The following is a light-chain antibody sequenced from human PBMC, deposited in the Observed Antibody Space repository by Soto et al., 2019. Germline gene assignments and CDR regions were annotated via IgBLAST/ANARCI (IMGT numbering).Light chain of an antibody. CDR2: GAS. CDR3: QQYNEWPET. J-gene: IGKJ5*01. Sequence: EIVMTQSPATLSVSPGEIATLSFRASHSVRSSLAWYQQKPGQAPRLLIHGASTRATGIPGRFSGSGSGTEFTLIISSLQSEDFAVYYCQQYNEWPETFGHGTRLEIK. V-gene: IGKV3-15*01. CDR1: HSVRSS.